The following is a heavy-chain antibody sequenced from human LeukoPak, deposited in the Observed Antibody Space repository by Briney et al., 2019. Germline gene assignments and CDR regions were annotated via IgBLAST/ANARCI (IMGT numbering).Heavy chain of an antibody. CDR3: ARSAVVAAPYDL. J-gene: IGHJ2*01. V-gene: IGHV1-2*02. D-gene: IGHD2-15*01. CDR1: GYIFTDYY. Sequence: ASVKVSCKASGYIFTDYYIQWVRQAPAQSLEWMGWVYANTGGTNYAQKFQGRVTMTRDTSISTAYMELSRLTSDDTAVYYCARSAVVAAPYDLWGRGTPVTVSS. CDR2: VYANTGGT.